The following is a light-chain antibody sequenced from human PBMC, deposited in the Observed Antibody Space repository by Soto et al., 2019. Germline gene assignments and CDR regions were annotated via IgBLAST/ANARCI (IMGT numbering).Light chain of an antibody. CDR2: GAS. V-gene: IGKV3-20*01. J-gene: IGKJ5*01. CDR3: QQYGSSPPIT. Sequence: EIVLTQSPGTLSLSPGERATLSCRASQSFSSSYLAWYQQKPGQAPRLLIYGASSRATGMPDRFSGSGSGTDFTLTISRLEPEDCAVYYCQQYGSSPPITFGQGTRLEIK. CDR1: QSFSSSY.